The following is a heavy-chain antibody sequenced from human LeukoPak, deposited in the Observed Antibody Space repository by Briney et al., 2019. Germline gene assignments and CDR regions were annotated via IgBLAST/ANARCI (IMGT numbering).Heavy chain of an antibody. D-gene: IGHD3-10*02. J-gene: IGHJ6*04. V-gene: IGHV3-48*01. Sequence: GGSLRLSCAASGFTFSSYTMNWVRQAPGKGLEWVSYISSSSNTIYYADSVKGRFTISRDNAKNSLYLQMNSLRAEDTAVYYCAELGITMIGGVWGKGTTVTISS. CDR3: AELGITMIGGV. CDR1: GFTFSSYT. CDR2: ISSSSNTI.